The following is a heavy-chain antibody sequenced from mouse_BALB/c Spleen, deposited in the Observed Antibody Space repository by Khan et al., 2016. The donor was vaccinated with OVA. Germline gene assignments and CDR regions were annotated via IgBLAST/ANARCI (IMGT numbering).Heavy chain of an antibody. CDR1: GYTFTSYT. Sequence: QVHVKQSGAELARPGASVKMSCKASGYTFTSYTMHWVKQRPGQGLEWIGYINPSSGYTKYNQKFKDRATVTADKSSSTAYMQLSSLTSEDSAVYYCARTHERWGQGTTLTVSS. CDR2: INPSSGYT. CDR3: ARTHER. J-gene: IGHJ2*01. V-gene: IGHV1-4*01.